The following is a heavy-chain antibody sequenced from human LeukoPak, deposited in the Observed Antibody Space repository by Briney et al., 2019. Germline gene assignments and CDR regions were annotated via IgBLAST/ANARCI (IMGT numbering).Heavy chain of an antibody. CDR1: GFTFSTFY. D-gene: IGHD2-15*01. CDR3: ARDKRAAETPYNWFDP. V-gene: IGHV3-7*01. CDR2: IKQDGSEK. Sequence: PGGSLRLSCVGSGFTFSTFYMSWVRKAPGKGPEWVVNIKQDGSEKTYVDSVKGRFTISRDNAKNSLYLQMTSLRAEDTAVYYCARDKRAAETPYNWFDPWGQGTLVTVSS. J-gene: IGHJ5*02.